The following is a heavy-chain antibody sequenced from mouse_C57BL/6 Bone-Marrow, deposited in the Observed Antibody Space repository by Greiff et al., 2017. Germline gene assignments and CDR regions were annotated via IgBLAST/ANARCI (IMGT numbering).Heavy chain of an antibody. J-gene: IGHJ3*01. CDR1: GYTFTSYG. Sequence: QFQLQQSGAELARPGASVKLSCQASGYTFTSYGISWVKQRTGQGLEWIGEIYPRSGNTYYNEKFKCKATLTADKSSRTAYMELRSLTSEDSAVYVCARGGVLLFAYWGQGTLVTVSA. D-gene: IGHD2-14*01. CDR3: ARGGVLLFAY. V-gene: IGHV1-81*01. CDR2: IYPRSGNT.